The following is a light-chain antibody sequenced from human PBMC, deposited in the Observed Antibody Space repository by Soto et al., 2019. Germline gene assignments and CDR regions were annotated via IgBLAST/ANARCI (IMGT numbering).Light chain of an antibody. CDR3: QQYDNLPA. V-gene: IGKV1-33*01. Sequence: DIPMTQSPSSLSASVGDRVTITCQASQDISNYLNWYQQKPGKAPKLLIYDASNLETGVPSRFSGSGSGTDFTFTISSLQPEDIATYYCQQYDNLPAFGGGTKVEIK. CDR1: QDISNY. CDR2: DAS. J-gene: IGKJ4*01.